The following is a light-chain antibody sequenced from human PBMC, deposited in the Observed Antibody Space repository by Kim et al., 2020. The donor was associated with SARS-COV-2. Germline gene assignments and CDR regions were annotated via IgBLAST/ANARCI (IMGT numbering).Light chain of an antibody. CDR3: QQYNNWPPGT. J-gene: IGKJ2*01. V-gene: IGKV3-15*01. CDR2: GAS. Sequence: STGERAPLSCRASQSVSSNLAWYQQKPGQAPRLLIYGASTRATGIPARFSGSGSGTEFTLTISSLQSEDFAVYYCQQYNNWPPGTFGQGTKLEI. CDR1: QSVSSN.